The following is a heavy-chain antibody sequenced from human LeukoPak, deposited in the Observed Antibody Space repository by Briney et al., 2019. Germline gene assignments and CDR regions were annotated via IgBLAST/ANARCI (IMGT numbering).Heavy chain of an antibody. Sequence: SQTLSLTCAISGDSVSSNSAAWNWTRQSPSRGLEWLGRTYYTSKWKNEYAEAVKSRITISPDTSKNQFSPQINSVTPEDTAVYYCARGFFASGWAYWGQGTLVTVSS. CDR3: ARGFFASGWAY. J-gene: IGHJ4*02. D-gene: IGHD6-19*01. V-gene: IGHV6-1*01. CDR1: GDSVSSNSAA. CDR2: TYYTSKWKN.